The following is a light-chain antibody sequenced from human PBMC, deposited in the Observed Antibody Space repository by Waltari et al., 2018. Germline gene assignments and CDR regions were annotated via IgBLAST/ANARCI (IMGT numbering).Light chain of an antibody. CDR3: LQHNTYPWT. Sequence: DIQMTHSPSSLSASVGDRVTITCRASQGIRNDLGWFQQKPGKAPKRLIYAASSLQSGVPSIFSGSGSGTEFPLTINSLQPEDFATYYRLQHNTYPWTFGQWTKVEIK. CDR1: QGIRND. V-gene: IGKV1-17*01. CDR2: AAS. J-gene: IGKJ1*01.